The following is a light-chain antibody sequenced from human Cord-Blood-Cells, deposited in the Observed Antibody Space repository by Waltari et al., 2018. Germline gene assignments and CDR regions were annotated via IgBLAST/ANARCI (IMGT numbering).Light chain of an antibody. CDR2: LGF. J-gene: IGKJ1*01. Sequence: DIVMTQSTISLPVTPGEPASISCRSSQGLLHSNGYNYVDWYLQTPGQSPQLLIYLGFNRASGVPDRFSGSGAGTDFTLKISRVEAEDVGVYYCMQALQTPRTFGQGTKVEIK. CDR1: QGLLHSNGYNY. CDR3: MQALQTPRT. V-gene: IGKV2-28*01.